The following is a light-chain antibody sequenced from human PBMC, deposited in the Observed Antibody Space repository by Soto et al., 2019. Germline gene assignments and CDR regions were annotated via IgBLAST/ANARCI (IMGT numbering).Light chain of an antibody. CDR3: QQCNNWPPT. V-gene: IGKV3-15*01. CDR1: QSISSN. J-gene: IGKJ2*01. Sequence: IVMTQSPATLSVSPGERATLSCRASQSISSNLAWYQQKPGQPPRLLIYGASTRATGVPARFSGSGSGTEVTLPISGLQSEDFAVYYCQQCNNWPPTFGQGTRLEI. CDR2: GAS.